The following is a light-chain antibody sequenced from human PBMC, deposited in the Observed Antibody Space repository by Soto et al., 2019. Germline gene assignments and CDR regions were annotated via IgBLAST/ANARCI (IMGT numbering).Light chain of an antibody. V-gene: IGKV1-12*01. CDR2: SAS. CDR3: QQSYTAPYT. Sequence: DIKMTQSPSSVSASVGDRVTITCRASEAISSWLAWYQQKPGRAPKLLIYSASSLQNGAPSRFTGSGSGTTFTLTITSLQPDDFAIYFCQQSYTAPYTFGPGTKVEI. J-gene: IGKJ3*01. CDR1: EAISSW.